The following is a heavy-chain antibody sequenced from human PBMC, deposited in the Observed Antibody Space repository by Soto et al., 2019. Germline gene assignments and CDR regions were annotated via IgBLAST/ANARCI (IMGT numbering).Heavy chain of an antibody. J-gene: IGHJ5*02. V-gene: IGHV4-61*01. CDR1: GGSVTSNYYY. D-gene: IGHD6-19*01. CDR2: MHYSGST. CDR3: ARVAGSGWYDA. Sequence: SETLSLTCTVSGGSVTSNYYYWSWIRQSPGKGLEWIGYMHYSGSTNYNPSLKSRVTISVDTSKNQFSLNLNSVTAADTAVYYCARVAGSGWYDAWGQGTLVTVSS.